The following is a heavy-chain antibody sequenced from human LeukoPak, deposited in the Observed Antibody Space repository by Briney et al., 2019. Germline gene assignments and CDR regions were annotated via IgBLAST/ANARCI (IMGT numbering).Heavy chain of an antibody. CDR1: GGTFSSYA. D-gene: IGHD3-16*02. CDR2: IIPIFGTA. CDR3: ARTRYYDYVWGSYRYEDY. V-gene: IGHV1-69*05. Sequence: SVKVSCKASGGTFSSYAISWVRQAPGQGLEWMGRIIPIFGTANYAQKFQGRVTITTDESTSTAYMELSSLRSEDMAVYYCARTRYYDYVWGSYRYEDYWGQGTLVTVSS. J-gene: IGHJ4*02.